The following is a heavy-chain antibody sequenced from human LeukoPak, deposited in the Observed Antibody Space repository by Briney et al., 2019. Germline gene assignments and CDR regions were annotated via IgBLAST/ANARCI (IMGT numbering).Heavy chain of an antibody. CDR1: GGSISSYY. V-gene: IGHV4-59*08. D-gene: IGHD3-10*01. J-gene: IGHJ4*02. CDR3: ASLNAPSFGESAPFDY. CDR2: IYYSGST. Sequence: SETLSLTCTVSGGSISSYYWSWIRQPPGKGLEWSGYIYYSGSTNYNPSLKSRVTISVDTSKNQFSLKLSSVTAADTAVYYCASLNAPSFGESAPFDYWGQGTLVTVSS.